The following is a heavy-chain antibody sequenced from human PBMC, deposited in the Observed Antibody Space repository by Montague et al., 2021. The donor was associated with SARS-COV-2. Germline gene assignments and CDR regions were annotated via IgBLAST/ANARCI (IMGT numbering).Heavy chain of an antibody. J-gene: IGHJ3*02. CDR3: ARIRFIDHRNAFDI. CDR1: GFPLSTSGMC. Sequence: PALVKPTQTLTLTCTFSGFPLSTSGMCVSWIRQPPGKALEWLARIDWDDDKYYSTSLKTRLTISKDTSKNQVVLTMTNMDPVDTATYYCARIRFIDHRNAFDIWGQGTMVTVSS. V-gene: IGHV2-70*11. D-gene: IGHD1-14*01. CDR2: IDWDDDK.